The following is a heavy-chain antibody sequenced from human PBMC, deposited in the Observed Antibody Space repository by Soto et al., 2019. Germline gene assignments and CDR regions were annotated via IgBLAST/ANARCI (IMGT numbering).Heavy chain of an antibody. CDR2: ISSSSTI. Sequence: EVQLVESGGGLVQPGGSLRLSCAASGFTFSSYSMNWVRQAPGKGLEWVSYISSSSTIYYADSVKSRFTISRDNAKNSLYLQMNSLRDEDTAVYYCARDQDGSGSYHDAFDIWGQGTMVTVSS. V-gene: IGHV3-48*02. CDR3: ARDQDGSGSYHDAFDI. J-gene: IGHJ3*02. D-gene: IGHD3-10*01. CDR1: GFTFSSYS.